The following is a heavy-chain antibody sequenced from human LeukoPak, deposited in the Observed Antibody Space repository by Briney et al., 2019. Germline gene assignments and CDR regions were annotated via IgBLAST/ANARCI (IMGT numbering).Heavy chain of an antibody. V-gene: IGHV1-8*03. J-gene: IGHJ4*02. CDR1: GYTFTSYD. Sequence: ASVKVSCKASGYTFTSYDINWVRQATGQGLEWMGWMKPNSGKTDYAQTLQGRVTITRNTSITTAYMEVASLGSEDTAVYYCARGPDYDSSGNYYVNVDYWGQGTLVTVSS. D-gene: IGHD3-22*01. CDR3: ARGPDYDSSGNYYVNVDY. CDR2: MKPNSGKT.